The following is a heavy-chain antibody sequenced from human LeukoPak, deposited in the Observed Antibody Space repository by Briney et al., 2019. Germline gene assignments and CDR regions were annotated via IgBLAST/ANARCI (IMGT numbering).Heavy chain of an antibody. D-gene: IGHD3-9*01. V-gene: IGHV4-59*01. CDR1: GGSISSYY. Sequence: SETLSLTCTVSGGSISSYYWSWIRQPPGKGLEWIGYIYYSGSTNYNPSLKSRVTISVDTSKNQFSLKLSPVTAADTAVYYCARAAGNRYFDLYYGMDVWGQGTTVTVSS. CDR3: ARAAGNRYFDLYYGMDV. CDR2: IYYSGST. J-gene: IGHJ6*02.